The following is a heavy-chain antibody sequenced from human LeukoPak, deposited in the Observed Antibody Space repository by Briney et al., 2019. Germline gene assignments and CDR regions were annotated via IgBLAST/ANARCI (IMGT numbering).Heavy chain of an antibody. CDR3: ARAPSEIGGYYPEYFRH. CDR1: GFTFDDYG. Sequence: GGSLRLSCAASGFTFDDYGMSWVRRAPGKGLVWVSRIKSDGSTNYADSVKGRFTISRDNAKNTVSLQMNSLRAEDTGVYYCARAPSEIGGYYPEYFRHWGQGTLVTVSS. CDR2: IKSDGST. V-gene: IGHV3-74*01. D-gene: IGHD3-22*01. J-gene: IGHJ1*01.